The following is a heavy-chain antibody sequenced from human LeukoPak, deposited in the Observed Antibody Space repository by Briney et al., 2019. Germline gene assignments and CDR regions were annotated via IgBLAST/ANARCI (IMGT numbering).Heavy chain of an antibody. CDR2: IYYSGST. D-gene: IGHD1-7*01. CDR1: GGSISSSSYY. Sequence: LSEPLSLTCTVSGGSISSSSYYWGWIRQPPGQGLGWIGSIYYSGSTYYNPSLTSRVTISVDTSKNQFSLKLSSVTAADTAVYYCTRRELGLPPNYWGQGTLVTVSS. V-gene: IGHV4-39*01. J-gene: IGHJ4*02. CDR3: TRRELGLPPNY.